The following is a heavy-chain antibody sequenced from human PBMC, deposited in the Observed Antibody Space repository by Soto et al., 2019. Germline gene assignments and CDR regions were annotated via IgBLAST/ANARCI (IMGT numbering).Heavy chain of an antibody. J-gene: IGHJ4*02. CDR2: ISISGTTI. D-gene: IGHD3-9*01. V-gene: IGHV3-11*01. CDR1: GFTLSDYY. CDR3: ARFRGDGYYNC. Sequence: QVQLVESGGGLVKPGGSLRLSCAASGFTLSDYYMTWIRQAPGKGLEWVSDISISGTTIHYADSVRGRFTISRDNAKNSLWLQMNTLRAEDTAVYSCARFRGDGYYNCWGQGTLVTVSS.